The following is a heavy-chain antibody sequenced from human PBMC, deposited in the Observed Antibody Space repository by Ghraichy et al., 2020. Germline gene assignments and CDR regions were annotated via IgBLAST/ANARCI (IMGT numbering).Heavy chain of an antibody. Sequence: IGEINHSGSTNYNPSLKSRVTISVDTSKNQFSLKLSSVTAADTAVYYCAFFFMVRGARVQRWGQ. CDR2: INHSGST. D-gene: IGHD3-10*01. CDR3: AFFFMVRGARVQR. J-gene: IGHJ1*01. V-gene: IGHV4-34*01.